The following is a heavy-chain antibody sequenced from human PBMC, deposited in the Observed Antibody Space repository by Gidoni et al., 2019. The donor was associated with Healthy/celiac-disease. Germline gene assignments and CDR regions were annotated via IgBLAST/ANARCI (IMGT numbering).Heavy chain of an antibody. CDR1: GYTFTSYG. V-gene: IGHV1-18*01. CDR2: ISAYNGNT. J-gene: IGHJ6*02. D-gene: IGHD5-12*01. CDR3: ARQTSGYDYAIYYYYYGMDV. Sequence: QVQLVQSGAEVKKPGASVKVSCKASGYTFTSYGISWVRQAPGQGLEWMGWISAYNGNTNYAQKLQGRVTMTTDTSTSTAYMELRSLRSDDTAVYYCARQTSGYDYAIYYYYYGMDVWGQGTTVTVSS.